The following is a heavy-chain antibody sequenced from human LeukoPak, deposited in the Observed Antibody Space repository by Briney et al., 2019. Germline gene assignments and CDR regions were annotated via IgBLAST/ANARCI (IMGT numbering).Heavy chain of an antibody. CDR3: ARRVGLVRDFDH. J-gene: IGHJ4*02. CDR2: IYPGDSET. Sequence: GESLKISCEGSGYIFTSSYIGWVRQMPGKGLEWMGIIYPGDSETRYSPPFQGQVTISADKSINTAYLQWSSLRASDTAIYYCARRVGLVRDFDHWGQGTLVTVSS. V-gene: IGHV5-51*01. D-gene: IGHD6-19*01. CDR1: GYIFTSSY.